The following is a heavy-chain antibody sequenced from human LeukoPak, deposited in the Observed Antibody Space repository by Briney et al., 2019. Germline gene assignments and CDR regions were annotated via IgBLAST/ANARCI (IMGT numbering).Heavy chain of an antibody. CDR1: GFTFSSYA. CDR2: IYSGGST. CDR3: ARGGGPNAFDI. D-gene: IGHD1-26*01. J-gene: IGHJ3*02. V-gene: IGHV3-53*01. Sequence: GGSLRLSCAASGFTFSSYAMHWVRQAPGKGLEWVSVIYSGGSTYYADSVKGRFTISRDNSKNTLYLQMNSLRAEDTAVYYCARGGGPNAFDIWGQGTMVTVSS.